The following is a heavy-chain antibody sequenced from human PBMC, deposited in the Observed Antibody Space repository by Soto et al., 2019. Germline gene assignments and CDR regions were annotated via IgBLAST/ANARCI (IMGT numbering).Heavy chain of an antibody. CDR3: ARDQAGIAAAGITNWFDP. V-gene: IGHV1-3*01. CDR1: RCALKVYG. CDR2: INAGNGNT. Sequence: ASRCALKVYGVDRGGRRLVQRNEWMGWINAGNGNTKYSQKFQGRVTITRDTSASTAYMELSSLRSEDTAVYYCARDQAGIAAAGITNWFDPWGQGTLVTVSS. J-gene: IGHJ5*02. D-gene: IGHD6-13*01.